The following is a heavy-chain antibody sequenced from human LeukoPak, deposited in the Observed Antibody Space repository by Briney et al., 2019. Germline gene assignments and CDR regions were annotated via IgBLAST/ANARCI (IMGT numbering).Heavy chain of an antibody. D-gene: IGHD2-2*01. CDR3: ARDRSVKVVPIISYGMDV. CDR2: ISWNSAMI. V-gene: IGHV3-9*01. CDR1: GFTFDDYA. Sequence: GGSLRLSCAASGFTFDDYAMHWVRQGPGKGLEWVSGISWNSAMIAYADSVKGRFTISRDNAKNSLYLQMNSLRAEDTAVYCCARDRSVKVVPIISYGMDVWGQGTTVTVSS. J-gene: IGHJ6*02.